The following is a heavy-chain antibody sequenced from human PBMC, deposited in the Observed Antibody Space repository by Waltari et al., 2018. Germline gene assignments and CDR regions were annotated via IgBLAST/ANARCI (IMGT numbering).Heavy chain of an antibody. J-gene: IGHJ6*02. CDR1: GGSISSYY. CDR3: AREQLGWGGGRYGMDV. D-gene: IGHD6-6*01. Sequence: QVQLQESGPGLVKPSETLSLTCTVSGGSISSYYWSWIRQPPGKGLEWIGYIYYRGSTNHNPSPKSGVTRSVDTAKNQFSLKLSSGTAAETAVYYGAREQLGWGGGRYGMDVWGQGTTVTVSS. V-gene: IGHV4-59*01. CDR2: IYYRGST.